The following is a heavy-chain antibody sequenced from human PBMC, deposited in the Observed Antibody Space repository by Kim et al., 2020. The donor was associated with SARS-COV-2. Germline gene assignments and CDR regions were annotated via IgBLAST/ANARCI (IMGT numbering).Heavy chain of an antibody. Sequence: GGSLRLSCAASGFTFSSYSMNWVRQAPGKGLEWVSSISSSSSYIYYADSVKGRFTISRDNAKNSLYLQMNSLRAEDTAVYYCARDLGSDNWGGYYYYGMDLWGQGTTVTVSS. CDR1: GFTFSSYS. CDR2: ISSSSSYI. CDR3: ARDLGSDNWGGYYYYGMDL. J-gene: IGHJ6*02. D-gene: IGHD7-27*01. V-gene: IGHV3-21*01.